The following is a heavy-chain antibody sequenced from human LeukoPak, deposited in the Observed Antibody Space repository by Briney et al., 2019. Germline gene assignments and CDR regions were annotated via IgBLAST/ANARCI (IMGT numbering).Heavy chain of an antibody. Sequence: ASVKVSCKASGYTFTSYDINWVRQATGQGLEWMGWMNPNSGNTGYAQKFQGRVTITRDPSISTAYMELSSLRSDDTAVYYCAREVPYDSSRYYQPFDYWGQGTLVTVSS. D-gene: IGHD3-22*01. CDR2: MNPNSGNT. CDR3: AREVPYDSSRYYQPFDY. CDR1: GYTFTSYD. V-gene: IGHV1-8*03. J-gene: IGHJ4*02.